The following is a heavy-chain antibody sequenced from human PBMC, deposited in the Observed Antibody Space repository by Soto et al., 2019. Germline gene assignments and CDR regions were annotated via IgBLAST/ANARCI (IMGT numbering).Heavy chain of an antibody. Sequence: PSETLSLTCTVSGGSISSYYWSWIRQPPGKGLEWIGYIYYSGSTNYNPSLKSRVTISVDTSKNQFSLKLSSVTAADTAVYYCARRYGTTFDYWGQGSLVTVSS. J-gene: IGHJ4*02. D-gene: IGHD1-7*01. CDR3: ARRYGTTFDY. CDR2: IYYSGST. V-gene: IGHV4-59*01. CDR1: GGSISSYY.